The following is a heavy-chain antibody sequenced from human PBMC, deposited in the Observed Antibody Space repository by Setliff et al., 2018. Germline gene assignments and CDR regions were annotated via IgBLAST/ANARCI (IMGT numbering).Heavy chain of an antibody. CDR2: IKADGSER. Sequence: LRLSCAASGFTFSSFWMSWVRHVPGKGLEWVANIKADGSERFYGDSVRGRFIVSRDNAKNSLFLQIIDLRVEDTAVYYCARDPTRFTKFRGVSIRYFYMDVWGKGTTVTVSS. D-gene: IGHD3-10*01. V-gene: IGHV3-7*01. CDR1: GFTFSSFW. CDR3: ARDPTRFTKFRGVSIRYFYMDV. J-gene: IGHJ6*03.